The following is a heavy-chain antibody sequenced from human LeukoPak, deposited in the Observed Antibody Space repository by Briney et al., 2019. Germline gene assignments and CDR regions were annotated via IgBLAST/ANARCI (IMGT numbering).Heavy chain of an antibody. D-gene: IGHD3-22*01. Sequence: GGSLRLSCAASGFTFSSYWMHWVRQGPGKGLVWVSRIKSDGSSTSYADSVKGRFTISRDNAKNTLYLQINSLRDEDTAVYYCARLNSPSYYYDSSGYLDYWGQGTLVTVSS. CDR3: ARLNSPSYYYDSSGYLDY. CDR2: IKSDGSST. J-gene: IGHJ4*02. CDR1: GFTFSSYW. V-gene: IGHV3-74*01.